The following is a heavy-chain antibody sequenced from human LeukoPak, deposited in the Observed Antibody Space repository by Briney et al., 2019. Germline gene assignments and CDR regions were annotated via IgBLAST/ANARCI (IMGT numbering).Heavy chain of an antibody. V-gene: IGHV3-23*01. J-gene: IGHJ4*02. CDR3: AKGSGEGEFDY. Sequence: FXXSXYAXXWVRQAPGKGLEWVSAISGSGGSTYYADSVKGRFTISRDNSKNTLYLQMNSLRAENTAVYYCAKGSGEGEFDYWGQGTLVTVSS. CDR2: ISGSGGST. CDR1: FXXSXYA. D-gene: IGHD1-26*01.